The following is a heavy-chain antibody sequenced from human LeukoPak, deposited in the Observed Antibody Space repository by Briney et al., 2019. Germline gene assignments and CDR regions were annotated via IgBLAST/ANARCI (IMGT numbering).Heavy chain of an antibody. J-gene: IGHJ4*02. V-gene: IGHV4-59*12. CDR2: IYYSGST. D-gene: IGHD3-22*01. Sequence: PGGSLRLSCAASGFTLSRDSMNWVRQAPGKGLEWIGYIYYSGSTNYNPSLKSRVTISVDTSKNQLSLKVSSVTAADTAVYYCASGEPRYSSRIVVGDNWGQGTLVTVSS. CDR1: GFTLSRDS. CDR3: ASGEPRYSSRIVVGDN.